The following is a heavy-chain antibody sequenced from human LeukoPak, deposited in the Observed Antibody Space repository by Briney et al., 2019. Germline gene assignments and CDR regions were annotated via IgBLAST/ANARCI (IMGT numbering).Heavy chain of an antibody. Sequence: GGSLRLSCIASGFTFSSPWMTWVRQAPGKGLEWVANINPDGSQKDYVDSLKGRFTISRDNAKNSVVLQMNSLSAEDTAVYYCARYSGSYPGWLDPWGQGTLVTVSS. CDR3: ARYSGSYPGWLDP. J-gene: IGHJ5*02. D-gene: IGHD1-26*01. CDR2: INPDGSQK. CDR1: GFTFSSPW. V-gene: IGHV3-7*01.